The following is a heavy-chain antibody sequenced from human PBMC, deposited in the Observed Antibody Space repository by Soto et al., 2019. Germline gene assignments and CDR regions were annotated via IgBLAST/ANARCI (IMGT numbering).Heavy chain of an antibody. CDR1: GGSISSSNYY. J-gene: IGHJ4*02. V-gene: IGHV4-39*01. D-gene: IGHD5-18*01. CDR2: FYYSGSA. CDR3: ATLAWTKLSLPHYYFDY. Sequence: QLRLQESGPGLVKPSETLSLTCTVSGGSISSSNYYWGWIRQPPGKGLEWIGSFYYSGSAYYNPALRSRVTISLDTSKNQFSLRLSSVTAADTTVYYCATLAWTKLSLPHYYFDYWGQGYLVTVSS.